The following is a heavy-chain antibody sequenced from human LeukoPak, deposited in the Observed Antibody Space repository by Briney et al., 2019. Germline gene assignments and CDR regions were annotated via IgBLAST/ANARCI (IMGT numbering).Heavy chain of an antibody. D-gene: IGHD6-19*01. CDR2: IYSGGST. CDR1: GFTVSINY. Sequence: GGSLRLSCAASGFTVSINYMNWIRQAPGKGLEWVSVIYSGGSTYYADSVKGRFTISRDNSKNKLYLQMNSLRAEDTAVYYCARGLRYSTGWYYFDSWGQGTLVTVSS. V-gene: IGHV3-66*01. J-gene: IGHJ4*02. CDR3: ARGLRYSTGWYYFDS.